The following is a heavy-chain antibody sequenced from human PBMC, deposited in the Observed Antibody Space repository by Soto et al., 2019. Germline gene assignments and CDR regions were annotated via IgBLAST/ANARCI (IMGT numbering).Heavy chain of an antibody. CDR3: ARATSTNWFDP. Sequence: QLQVQESGPGLVKPSETLSLTCTVSGGSISTNGDFWAWIRQPPGKGLEWIGTIYYGGSAYYNPSLKSRVTMSVATSKNQFSLTVTSVIAADTALYYCARATSTNWFDPWGQGTLVTVSS. CDR2: IYYGGSA. CDR1: GGSISTNGDF. J-gene: IGHJ5*02. V-gene: IGHV4-39*01.